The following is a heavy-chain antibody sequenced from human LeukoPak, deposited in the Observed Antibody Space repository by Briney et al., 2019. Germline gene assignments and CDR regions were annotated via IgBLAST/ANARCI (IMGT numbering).Heavy chain of an antibody. V-gene: IGHV3-21*01. CDR3: ARESGGYCSTTSCYKGYFDY. Sequence: EGSLRLSCAASGFTFSSYSINWVRQAPGKGLEWVSSIVSSSNYIYYADSVKGRFTISRDNDKNSLYLQMNSLRAEDTTVYYCARESGGYCSTTSCYKGYFDYWGQGTLVTVSS. J-gene: IGHJ4*02. CDR1: GFTFSSYS. D-gene: IGHD2-2*02. CDR2: IVSSSNYI.